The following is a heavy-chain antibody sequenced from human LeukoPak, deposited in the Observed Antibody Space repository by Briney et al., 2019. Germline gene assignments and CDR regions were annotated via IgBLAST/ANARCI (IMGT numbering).Heavy chain of an antibody. J-gene: IGHJ4*02. D-gene: IGHD3-9*01. Sequence: GASVKVSCKASGGNFSSYAISWVRQAPGQGLEWMGGIIPIFGTANYAQKFQGRVTITADESTSTAYMELSSLRSEDTAVYYCARGAPGYFDWFGVYWGQGTLVTVSS. CDR1: GGNFSSYA. V-gene: IGHV1-69*13. CDR2: IIPIFGTA. CDR3: ARGAPGYFDWFGVY.